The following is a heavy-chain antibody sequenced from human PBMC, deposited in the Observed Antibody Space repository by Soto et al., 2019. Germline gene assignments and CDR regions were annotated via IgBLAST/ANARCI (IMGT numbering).Heavy chain of an antibody. CDR3: PRRTCSSTSCDGLMPTVSPEAFAI. CDR1: RYSFPNYW. CDR2: IYPDDSDV. J-gene: IGHJ3*02. D-gene: IGHD2-2*01. Sequence: GWSLNVSGKASRYSFPNYWIVWVRQVPGKGVEWMGIIYPDDSDVKYSASFQGQVTISADTTISTTHLQWSSLKASPTAMYFCPRRTCSSTSCDGLMPTVSPEAFAIWGQGTMVTVSS. V-gene: IGHV5-51*01.